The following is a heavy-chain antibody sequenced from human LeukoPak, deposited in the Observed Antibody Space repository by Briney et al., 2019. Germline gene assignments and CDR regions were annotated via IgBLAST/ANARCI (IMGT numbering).Heavy chain of an antibody. CDR1: GYTFTGYY. V-gene: IGHV1-2*02. CDR3: AREGGYSYGFGYYMDV. J-gene: IGHJ6*03. CDR2: INPNSGGT. D-gene: IGHD5-18*01. Sequence: ASVKVSCKASGYTFTGYYMHWVRQAPGQGLECMGWINPNSGGTNYAQKFQGGVTMTRDTSISTAYMELSRLRSDDTAVYYCAREGGYSYGFGYYMDVWGKGTTVTVSS.